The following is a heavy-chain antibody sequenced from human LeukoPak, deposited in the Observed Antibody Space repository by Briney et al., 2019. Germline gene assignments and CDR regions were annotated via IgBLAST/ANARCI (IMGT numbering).Heavy chain of an antibody. D-gene: IGHD2-21*02. Sequence: SETLSLTCTVSGGSISSGYYWGWIRQPPGKGLEWIGSIYHSGSTYYNPSLKSRVTISVDTSKNQFSLKLSSVTAADTAVYYCARGRAYCGGDCYSSRKKSWFDPWGQGTLVTVSS. CDR3: ARGRAYCGGDCYSSRKKSWFDP. V-gene: IGHV4-38-2*02. CDR2: IYHSGST. J-gene: IGHJ5*02. CDR1: GGSISSGYY.